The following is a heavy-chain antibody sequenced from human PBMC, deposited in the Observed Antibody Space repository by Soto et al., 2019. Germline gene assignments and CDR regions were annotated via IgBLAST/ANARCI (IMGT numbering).Heavy chain of an antibody. Sequence: SVKVSCKASGFTFTSSAVQWVRQARGQRLEWIGWIVVGSGNTNYAQKFQERVTITRDMSKSTAYMELSSLRSEDTAGYYCAADPGAVIYYAGHGMDVWGQGNTVTVSS. CDR2: IVVGSGNT. CDR3: AADPGAVIYYAGHGMDV. V-gene: IGHV1-58*01. D-gene: IGHD1-26*01. CDR1: GFTFTSSA. J-gene: IGHJ6*01.